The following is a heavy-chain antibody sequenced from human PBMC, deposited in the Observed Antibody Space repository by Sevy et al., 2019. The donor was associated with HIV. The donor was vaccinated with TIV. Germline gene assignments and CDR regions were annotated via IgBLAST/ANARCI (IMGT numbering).Heavy chain of an antibody. CDR3: AHETFGRFES. D-gene: IGHD3-16*01. CDR2: IKADGSDK. Sequence: GGSLRLSCAASGFTFSANWMNWVRQAPGKGLEWVANIKADGSDKHYVDSVGGRFTISGDNAKNLLFLQMNSLGVEDTAVYYCAHETFGRFESWGQGTLVTVSS. V-gene: IGHV3-7*01. J-gene: IGHJ4*02. CDR1: GFTFSANW.